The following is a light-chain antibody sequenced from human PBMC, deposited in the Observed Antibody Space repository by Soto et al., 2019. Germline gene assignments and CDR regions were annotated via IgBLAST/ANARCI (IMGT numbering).Light chain of an antibody. CDR1: QSLTSQY. V-gene: IGKV3-20*01. J-gene: IGKJ1*01. CDR3: HQSHRSTRT. Sequence: TVLTQSPGTLSLSPGERATLSCRPSQSLTSQYLAWYQQKHGQAPRLLLFVASSRAAGIPDRFSGIVSGTDGTLTLSKLEQEDGSVYVGHQSHRSTRTFGQGTKVDIK. CDR2: VAS.